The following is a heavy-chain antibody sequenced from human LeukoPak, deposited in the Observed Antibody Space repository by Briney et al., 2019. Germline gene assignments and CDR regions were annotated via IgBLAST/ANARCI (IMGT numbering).Heavy chain of an antibody. Sequence: SVKVSCKASGGTFSSCAISWVRQAPGQGLEWMGGIIPIFGTANYAQKFQGRVTITADESTSTAYMELSSLRSEDTAVYYCARDAHYDYVWGSSFDYWGQGTLVTVSS. V-gene: IGHV1-69*01. D-gene: IGHD3-16*01. CDR2: IIPIFGTA. J-gene: IGHJ4*02. CDR3: ARDAHYDYVWGSSFDY. CDR1: GGTFSSCA.